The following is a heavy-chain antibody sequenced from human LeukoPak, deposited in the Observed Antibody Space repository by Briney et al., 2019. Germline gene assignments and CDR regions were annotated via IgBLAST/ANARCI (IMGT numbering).Heavy chain of an antibody. Sequence: GGSLRLSCAASGFSFRNYGMIWVRQAPGKGLEWVSSFTGRGGGSYLSDSVKGRFTTSRDSSKNTLYLQMNSLRAEDTAVYYCAKDSNPMSGSYYKEGLNWFDPWGQGTLVTVSS. J-gene: IGHJ5*02. V-gene: IGHV3-23*01. CDR2: FTGRGGGS. D-gene: IGHD1-26*01. CDR1: GFSFRNYG. CDR3: AKDSNPMSGSYYKEGLNWFDP.